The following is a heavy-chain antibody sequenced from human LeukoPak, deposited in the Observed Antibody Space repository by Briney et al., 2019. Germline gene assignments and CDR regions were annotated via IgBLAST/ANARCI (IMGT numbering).Heavy chain of an antibody. Sequence: GGSLRLSCAASGFTFSSYSMNWVRQAPGKGLEWVSSISSSSSYIYYADSVKGRFTISRDNAKNSLYLQMNSLRAEDTAVYYCARVVGKAYDSLGGAFDIWGQGTMVTVSS. J-gene: IGHJ3*02. CDR1: GFTFSSYS. D-gene: IGHD3-16*01. CDR3: ARVVGKAYDSLGGAFDI. V-gene: IGHV3-21*01. CDR2: ISSSSSYI.